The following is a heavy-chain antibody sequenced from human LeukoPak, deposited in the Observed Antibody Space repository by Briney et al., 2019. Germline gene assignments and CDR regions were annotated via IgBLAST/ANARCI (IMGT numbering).Heavy chain of an antibody. CDR3: AREFQYSSGWYPDY. CDR2: NPSGGST. V-gene: IGHV1-46*01. Sequence: NPSGGSTSYAQKFQGRVTMTRDTSTSTAYMELGSLRSEDTAVYYCAREFQYSSGWYPDYWGQGTLVTVSS. J-gene: IGHJ4*02. D-gene: IGHD6-19*01.